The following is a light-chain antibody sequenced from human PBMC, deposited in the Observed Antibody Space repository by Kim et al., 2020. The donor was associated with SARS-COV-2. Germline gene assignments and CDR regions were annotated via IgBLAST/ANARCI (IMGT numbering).Light chain of an antibody. CDR1: NIGSKS. CDR2: YDS. V-gene: IGLV3-21*04. CDR3: QLWDSSSDHVV. J-gene: IGLJ2*01. Sequence: APGKTARITCGGNNIGSKSVHWYQQKPGQAPVLVIYYDSDRPSGIPERFSGSNSGNTATLTISRVEAGDEADYYCQLWDSSSDHVVFGGGTQLTVL.